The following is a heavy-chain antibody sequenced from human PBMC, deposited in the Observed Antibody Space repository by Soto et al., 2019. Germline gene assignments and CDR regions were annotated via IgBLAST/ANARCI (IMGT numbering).Heavy chain of an antibody. CDR1: SYSFSSYG. Sequence: QVQLMQSGPEVKKPGASVKVSCKASSYSFSSYGISWVRQAPGQGLEWMGWISGYNGNTNIAKKFQGRVTTTTATSTRTAYMEVRSMKFDDPAMYFCARGPQTQNYDPTTAYNRYWGQGTLVPVSS. J-gene: IGHJ4*02. CDR3: ARGPQTQNYDPTTAYNRY. CDR2: ISGYNGNT. V-gene: IGHV1-18*01. D-gene: IGHD3-16*01.